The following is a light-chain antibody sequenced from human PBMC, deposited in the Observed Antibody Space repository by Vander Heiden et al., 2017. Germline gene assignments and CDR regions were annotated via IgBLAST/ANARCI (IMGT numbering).Light chain of an antibody. Sequence: QSVLAHPPSASGTPGQRVTISCSGSSSNIGSNTVNCYQHLPGTAPKLLIYSNNQRPSGVPDRFSGSQSGTSASLAISGLQSEDEADYYCAAWDDSLNGPVFGGGTKLTVL. CDR2: SNN. CDR1: SSNIGSNT. J-gene: IGLJ2*01. CDR3: AAWDDSLNGPV. V-gene: IGLV1-44*01.